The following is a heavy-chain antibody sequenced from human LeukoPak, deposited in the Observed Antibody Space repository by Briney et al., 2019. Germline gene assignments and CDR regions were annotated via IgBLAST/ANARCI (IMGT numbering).Heavy chain of an antibody. D-gene: IGHD3-10*01. CDR2: INHSGST. J-gene: IGHJ4*02. CDR3: ARRRDYYYGSGSRLDY. Sequence: PSETLSLTCAVYGGSFSGYYWSWIRQPPGKGLEWIGEINHSGSTNYNPSLKSRVTISVETSKNQFSLKLSSVTAADTAVYYCARRRDYYYGSGSRLDYWGQGTLVTVSS. V-gene: IGHV4-34*01. CDR1: GGSFSGYY.